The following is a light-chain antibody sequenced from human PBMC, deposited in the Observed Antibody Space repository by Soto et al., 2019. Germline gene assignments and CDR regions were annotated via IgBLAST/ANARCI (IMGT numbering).Light chain of an antibody. CDR3: AAWDDSLSGVV. J-gene: IGLJ2*01. Sequence: QSVLTQPPSASGTPGQRVTISCSGSSSNIGSNYVLWYQHLPGTAPKLLIYRNNQRPSGVPDRFSGSKSGPSASLAISGLRSEDETDYYCAAWDDSLSGVVFGGGTKVTVL. CDR1: SSNIGSNY. V-gene: IGLV1-47*01. CDR2: RNN.